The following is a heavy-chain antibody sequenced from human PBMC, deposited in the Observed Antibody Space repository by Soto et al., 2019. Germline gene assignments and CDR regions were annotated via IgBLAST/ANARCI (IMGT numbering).Heavy chain of an antibody. CDR1: GGTFSSYT. CDR3: ARGYCSSTSCRRWFDP. V-gene: IGHV1-69*02. CDR2: IIPILGIA. J-gene: IGHJ5*02. D-gene: IGHD2-2*01. Sequence: SVKVSCKASGGTFSSYTISWVRQAPGQGLEWMGRIIPILGIANYAQKFQGRVTITADKSTSTAYMELSSLRSEDTAVYYCARGYCSSTSCRRWFDPWGQGTLVTVSS.